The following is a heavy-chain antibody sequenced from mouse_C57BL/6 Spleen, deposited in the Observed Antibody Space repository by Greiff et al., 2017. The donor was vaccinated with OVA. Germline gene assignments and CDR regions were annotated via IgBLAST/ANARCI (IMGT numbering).Heavy chain of an antibody. D-gene: IGHD1-1*01. V-gene: IGHV5-4*01. J-gene: IGHJ2*01. CDR1: GFTFSSYA. CDR2: ISDGGSYT. Sequence: EVKVEESGGGLVKPGGSLKLSCAASGFTFSSYAMSWVRQTPEKRLEWVATISDGGSYTYYPDNVKGRFTISRDNAKNNLYLQMSHLKSEDTAMYYGARDTTVVATGFDYWGQGTTLTVSS. CDR3: ARDTTVVATGFDY.